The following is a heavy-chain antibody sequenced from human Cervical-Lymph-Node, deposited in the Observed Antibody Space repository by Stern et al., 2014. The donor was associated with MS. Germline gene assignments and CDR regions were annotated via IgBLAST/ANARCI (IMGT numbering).Heavy chain of an antibody. V-gene: IGHV5-51*03. CDR3: ARRGYGYKGIDS. J-gene: IGHJ4*02. Sequence: EVHLVQSGAEVKKPGESLKISCKGSAYSFTNYWIGWVRQTPGKSLAWMGIIYPGDSETRYTPDFQGPVTISDDKSTSTAYLQQSSLKASDTAMYYCARRGYGYKGIDSWGQGTLVTVSS. CDR2: IYPGDSET. D-gene: IGHD5-24*01. CDR1: AYSFTNYW.